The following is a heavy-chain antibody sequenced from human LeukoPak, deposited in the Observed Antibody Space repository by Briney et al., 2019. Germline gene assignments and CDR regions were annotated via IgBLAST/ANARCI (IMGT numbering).Heavy chain of an antibody. J-gene: IGHJ4*02. CDR2: TYYRSRWGN. CDR1: GDSVSNNIAT. V-gene: IGHV6-1*01. CDR3: AREMWQWRY. Sequence: SQTLSLTCAISGDSVSNNIATWNWVRQSPSRGLEWLGRTYYRSRWGNDYAISVKGRITINPDTSRNQFSLQLNSVTPEDTAVYYCAREMWQWRYWGQGTLVTVSS. D-gene: IGHD6-19*01.